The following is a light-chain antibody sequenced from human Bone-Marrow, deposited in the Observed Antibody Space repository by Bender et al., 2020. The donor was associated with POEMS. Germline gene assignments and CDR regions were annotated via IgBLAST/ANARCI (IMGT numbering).Light chain of an antibody. V-gene: IGLV3-21*02. CDR1: NIGSKT. Sequence: SYVLTQPPSVSVAPGQTARITCGGNNIGSKTFHWYQQKAGQAPVLVVYEDSDRPSGIPDRFSGSKSGNTASLTVSGLQAEDEADYYCNSYVGSNKPHVVFGGGTKLTVL. CDR3: NSYVGSNKPHVV. J-gene: IGLJ2*01. CDR2: EDS.